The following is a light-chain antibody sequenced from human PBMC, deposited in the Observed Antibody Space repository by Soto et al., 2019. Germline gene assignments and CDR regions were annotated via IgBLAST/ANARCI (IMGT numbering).Light chain of an antibody. Sequence: QSVLSQPPSVSAAPGQRVTISCSGSSSNIGGNSVSWYQQLPGTAPKLLIYDDDQRPSGIPDRFSGSKSGTSATLGITGFQTGDEADYYCGSWDSSLSAYVFGTGTKAHRP. V-gene: IGLV1-51*01. CDR3: GSWDSSLSAYV. CDR1: SSNIGGNS. J-gene: IGLJ1*01. CDR2: DDD.